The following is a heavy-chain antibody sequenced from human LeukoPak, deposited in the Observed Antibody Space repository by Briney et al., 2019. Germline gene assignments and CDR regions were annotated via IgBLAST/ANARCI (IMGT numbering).Heavy chain of an antibody. V-gene: IGHV3-53*01. CDR3: ARGIAAAGRFDY. J-gene: IGHJ4*02. D-gene: IGHD6-13*01. CDR1: GGSISSYY. Sequence: ETLSLTCTVSGGSISSYYWSWVRQAPGKGLGWVSVIYSGGTTYYADSVKGRFTISRDNSKNTLYLQMNSLRAEDTAVYYCARGIAAAGRFDYWGQGTLVTVSS. CDR2: IYSGGTT.